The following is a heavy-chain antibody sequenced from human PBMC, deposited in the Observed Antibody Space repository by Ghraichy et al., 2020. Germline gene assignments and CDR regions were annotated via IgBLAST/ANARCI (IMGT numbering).Heavy chain of an antibody. CDR1: GGSIRSPDYY. CDR3: ARRFAYSGSCDF. J-gene: IGHJ5*01. CDR2: VYSSGTT. Sequence: SETLSLTCTVSGGSIRSPDYYWAWIRQSPGKGLELIGSVYSSGTTHYNPSLKSRVSIFVDTSTNQLYLDLITVTAADTAVYFCARRFAYSGSCDFWGPGT. V-gene: IGHV4-39*01. D-gene: IGHD1-26*01.